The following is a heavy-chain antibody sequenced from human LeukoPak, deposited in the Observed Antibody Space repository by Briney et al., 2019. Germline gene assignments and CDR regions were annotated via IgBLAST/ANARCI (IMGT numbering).Heavy chain of an antibody. D-gene: IGHD3-16*01. CDR3: ARDFGRHFDY. J-gene: IGHJ4*02. CDR2: IYYSGST. V-gene: IGHV4-59*01. Sequence: SETLSLTCAVYGGSFSGYYWSWIRQPPGKGLEWIGYIYYSGSTNYNPSLKSRVTISVDTSKNQFSLKLSSVTAADTAVYYCARDFGRHFDYWGQGTLVTVSS. CDR1: GGSFSGYY.